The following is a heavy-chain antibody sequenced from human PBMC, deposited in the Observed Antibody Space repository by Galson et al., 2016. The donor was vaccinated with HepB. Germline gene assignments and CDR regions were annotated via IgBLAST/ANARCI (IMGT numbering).Heavy chain of an antibody. CDR1: AFNFSSYI. J-gene: IGHJ3*02. V-gene: IGHV3-21*01. CDR2: ISSSSKYI. D-gene: IGHD6-6*01. Sequence: SLRLSCAASAFNFSSYIMNWVRQAPGKGLEWVSSISSSSKYIYYADSLKDRITISRDHAKNSLYLQMNSLRAEDTAVYYCARILYSSSIYDAFDIWGQGTMVTVSS. CDR3: ARILYSSSIYDAFDI.